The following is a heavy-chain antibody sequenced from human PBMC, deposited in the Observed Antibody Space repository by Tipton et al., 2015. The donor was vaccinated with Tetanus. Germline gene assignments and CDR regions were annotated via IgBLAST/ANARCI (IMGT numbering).Heavy chain of an antibody. Sequence: GSLRLSCAASGFTFSTYGMTWVRQAPGKGLEWVANIKHDGSTKSYVDSVKGRFTISRDNARNSLSVHMNSLTAEDTAVYYCARLRVYCSTACYSREDYWGQGTLVTVSS. V-gene: IGHV3-7*01. CDR3: ARLRVYCSTACYSREDY. D-gene: IGHD2/OR15-2a*01. CDR2: IKHDGSTK. CDR1: GFTFSTYG. J-gene: IGHJ4*02.